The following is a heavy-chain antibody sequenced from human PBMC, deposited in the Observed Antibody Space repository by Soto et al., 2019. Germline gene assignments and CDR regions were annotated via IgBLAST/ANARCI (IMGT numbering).Heavy chain of an antibody. V-gene: IGHV3-30-3*01. CDR2: ISFDGSNK. D-gene: IGHD1-26*01. Sequence: QVQLVESGGGVVQPGRSLRLSCEVSGFTFSSYAMHWVRQAPGKGLEWVAVISFDGSNKYYADSVKGRITVSRDNSKNPLYLQMNSLRAEDTAVYYCARVDWAVGATIPSGFDYWGQGTLVTVSS. CDR3: ARVDWAVGATIPSGFDY. J-gene: IGHJ4*02. CDR1: GFTFSSYA.